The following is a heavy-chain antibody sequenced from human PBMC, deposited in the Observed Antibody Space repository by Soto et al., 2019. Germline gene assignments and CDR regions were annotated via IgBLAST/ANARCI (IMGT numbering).Heavy chain of an antibody. CDR1: GGSFSGYY. D-gene: IGHD3-22*01. V-gene: IGHV4-34*01. CDR3: ARKDSSGYYQKRGYFDY. Sequence: PSETLSLTCAVYGGSFSGYYWSWIRQAPGKGLEWIGEINHSGSTNYNPSLKSRVTISVDTSKNQFSLKLSSVTAADTAVYYCARKDSSGYYQKRGYFDYWGQGTLVTVSS. J-gene: IGHJ4*02. CDR2: INHSGST.